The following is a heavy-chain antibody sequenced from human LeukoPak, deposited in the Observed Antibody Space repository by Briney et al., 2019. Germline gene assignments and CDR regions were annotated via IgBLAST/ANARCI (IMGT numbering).Heavy chain of an antibody. D-gene: IGHD4-17*01. V-gene: IGHV3-30*03. J-gene: IGHJ6*03. CDR1: GFTFSSYG. CDR2: ISYDGSNK. CDR3: VRANGDPRGYYMDV. Sequence: GVSLRLSCAASGFTFSSYGMHWVRQAPGKGLEWVAVISYDGSNKYYADSVKGRFTISRDNSKNTLYLQMNSLRAEDTAVYYCVRANGDPRGYYMDVWGKGTTVIISS.